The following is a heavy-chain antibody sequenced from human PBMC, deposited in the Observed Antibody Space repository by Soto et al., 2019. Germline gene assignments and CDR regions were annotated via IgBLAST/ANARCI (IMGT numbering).Heavy chain of an antibody. CDR2: ISYGGST. J-gene: IGHJ4*02. V-gene: IGHV4-31*03. D-gene: IGHD3-16*02. CDR3: ARGKVMITLGGLIVFDH. CDR1: GGSINSGGYC. Sequence: SETLSLTCTVSGGSINSGGYCWSWIRQHPGKGLDWIGCISYGGSTSYNPSLKSRVTISVDTSKNQFSLKLISVTAADTAVYYCARGKVMITLGGLIVFDHWGQGTLVTVSS.